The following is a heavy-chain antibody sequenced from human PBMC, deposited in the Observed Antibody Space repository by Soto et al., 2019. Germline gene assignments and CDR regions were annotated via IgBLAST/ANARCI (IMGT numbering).Heavy chain of an antibody. Sequence: NPSETLSLTCTVSGGSVSSNSYSWGWIRQSPGKGLEWIATIYASENTYYNPSLLSRVTISVDTSKNQFSLKLSSVTAADTAVYYCARFDYYDSSGYLDFGPKWGQGTLVTVPQ. CDR3: ARFDYYDSSGYLDFGPK. V-gene: IGHV4-39*07. CDR1: GGSVSSNSYS. CDR2: IYASENT. J-gene: IGHJ4*02. D-gene: IGHD3-22*01.